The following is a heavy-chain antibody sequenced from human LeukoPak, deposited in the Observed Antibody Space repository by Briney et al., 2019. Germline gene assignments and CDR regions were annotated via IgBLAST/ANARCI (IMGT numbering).Heavy chain of an antibody. J-gene: IGHJ4*02. D-gene: IGHD4-11*01. V-gene: IGHV4-4*07. Sequence: KPSETLSLTCAVYGGSFSGYYWSWIRQPAGKGLEWIGRIYTSGSTNYNPSLKSRVTMSVDTSKNQFSLKLSSVTAADTAVYYCARERLFYYSNYLFDYWGQGTLVTVSS. CDR1: GGSFSGYY. CDR2: IYTSGST. CDR3: ARERLFYYSNYLFDY.